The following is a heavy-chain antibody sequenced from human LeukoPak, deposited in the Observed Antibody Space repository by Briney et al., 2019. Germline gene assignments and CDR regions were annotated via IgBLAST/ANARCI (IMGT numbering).Heavy chain of an antibody. Sequence: GGSLRLSCAASGFTFSSYAMSWVRQAPGKGLEWVSAISGSGGSTYYADSVKGRFTISRDNSKNTLYLQMNSLRAEDTAVYYCAKDRREWWLEGFDAFDIWGQGTMVTVSS. V-gene: IGHV3-23*01. J-gene: IGHJ3*02. CDR1: GFTFSSYA. CDR3: AKDRREWWLEGFDAFDI. D-gene: IGHD2-15*01. CDR2: ISGSGGST.